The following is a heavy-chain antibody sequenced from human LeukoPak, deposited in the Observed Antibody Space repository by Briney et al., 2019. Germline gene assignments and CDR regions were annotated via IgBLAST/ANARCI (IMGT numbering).Heavy chain of an antibody. CDR2: IKSKTDGGTT. CDR3: TTDPEGAGSSSWPTDKYYYYYYMDV. D-gene: IGHD6-13*01. J-gene: IGHJ6*03. CDR1: GFTFSNAW. V-gene: IGHV3-15*01. Sequence: PGRSLRLSCAASGFTFSNAWMSWVRQAPGKGLEWVGRIKSKTDGGTTDYAAPVKGRFTISRDDSKNTLYLQMNSLKTEDTAVYYCTTDPEGAGSSSWPTDKYYYYYYMDVWGKGTTVTVSS.